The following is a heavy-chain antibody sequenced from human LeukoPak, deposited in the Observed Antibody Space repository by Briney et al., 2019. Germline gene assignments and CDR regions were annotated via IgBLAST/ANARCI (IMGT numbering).Heavy chain of an antibody. CDR3: ATVSHDYGGVFDY. CDR2: IIPIFGTA. CDR1: GGTFSSYA. D-gene: IGHD4-17*01. J-gene: IGHJ4*02. Sequence: SVKVSCKASGGTFSSYAISWVRQAPGQGLEWMGGIIPIFGTANYAQKFQGRVTITADESTSTAYMELSSLRSEDTAVYYCATVSHDYGGVFDYWGQGTLVTVSS. V-gene: IGHV1-69*13.